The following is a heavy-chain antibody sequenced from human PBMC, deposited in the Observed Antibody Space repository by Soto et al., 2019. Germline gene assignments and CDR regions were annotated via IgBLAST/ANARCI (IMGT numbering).Heavy chain of an antibody. V-gene: IGHV4-31*03. Sequence: PSETPSLTCTVSGCSISSGGYYWSWILQHPGKGLEWIGYIYYSGSTYYNPSLKSRVTISVDTSKNQFSLKLSSVTAADTAVYYCASLAAIAPFDPRGKGTLVTVHS. CDR2: IYYSGST. J-gene: IGHJ5*02. CDR1: GCSISSGGYY. D-gene: IGHD2-2*02. CDR3: ASLAAIAPFDP.